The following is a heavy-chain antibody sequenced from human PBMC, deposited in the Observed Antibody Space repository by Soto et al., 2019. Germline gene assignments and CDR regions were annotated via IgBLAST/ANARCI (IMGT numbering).Heavy chain of an antibody. CDR2: ISGSGDCT. Sequence: EVQLLESGGGLVQPGGSLRLSCAASGFIFTNYAMNWVRQAPGKGLEWVSAISGSGDCTYYADSVKGRFTISRDKSKDTLYLQMNSLRAEDTDVYYCAKSPDSSGPDYWGQGTLVTDSS. CDR3: AKSPDSSGPDY. V-gene: IGHV3-23*01. J-gene: IGHJ4*02. CDR1: GFIFTNYA. D-gene: IGHD3-22*01.